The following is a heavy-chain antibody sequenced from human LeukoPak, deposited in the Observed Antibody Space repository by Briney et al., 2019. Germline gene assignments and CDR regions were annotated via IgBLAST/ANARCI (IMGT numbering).Heavy chain of an antibody. V-gene: IGHV1-2*02. Sequence: GASVKVSCKASEYTFTGYYMYWVRQAPGQGLEWMGWINPNSGGTNYAQKFQGRVTITRDTSISTAYMELSRLRSDDTAVYYCARTITGTFYYYYYMDVWGKGTTVTVSS. J-gene: IGHJ6*03. D-gene: IGHD1-20*01. CDR1: EYTFTGYY. CDR2: INPNSGGT. CDR3: ARTITGTFYYYYYMDV.